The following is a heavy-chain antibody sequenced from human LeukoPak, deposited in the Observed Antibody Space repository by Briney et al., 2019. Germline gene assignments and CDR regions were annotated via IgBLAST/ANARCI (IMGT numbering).Heavy chain of an antibody. CDR3: ARWYSSGWYSDY. J-gene: IGHJ4*02. CDR2: VSGTSEYI. V-gene: IGHV3-21*06. CDR1: GFSFSTYS. D-gene: IGHD6-19*01. Sequence: PGGSQRLSCAASGFSFSTYSMIWVRRAPGKGLEWVSSVSGTSEYIYYADSVRGRFTISRDNAKNTVYLQMNSLRAEDTAVYYCARWYSSGWYSDYWGQGTLVTVSS.